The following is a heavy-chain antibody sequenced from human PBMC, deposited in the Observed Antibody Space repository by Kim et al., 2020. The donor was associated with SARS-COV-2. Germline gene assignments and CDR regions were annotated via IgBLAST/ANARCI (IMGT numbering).Heavy chain of an antibody. CDR2: ISYDGSNK. CDR3: AKDRLRGITMVRGVLDY. V-gene: IGHV3-30*18. CDR1: GFTFSSYG. Sequence: GGSLRLSCAASGFTFSSYGMHWVRQAPGKGLEWVAVISYDGSNKYYADSVKGRFTISRDNSKNTLYLQINSLRAEDTAVYYCAKDRLRGITMVRGVLDYWGQGTLVTVSS. J-gene: IGHJ4*02. D-gene: IGHD3-10*01.